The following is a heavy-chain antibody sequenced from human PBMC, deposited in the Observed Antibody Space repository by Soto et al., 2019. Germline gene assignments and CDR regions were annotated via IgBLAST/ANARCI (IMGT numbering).Heavy chain of an antibody. CDR3: AGSTADTTLKASSF. CDR1: GVSITSTDW. CDR2: VSLGGGA. V-gene: IGHV4-4*02. D-gene: IGHD4-4*01. J-gene: IGHJ4*02. Sequence: QVQLQESGPGLVKPSETLSLSCAVSGVSITSTDWWSWVRQPPGKGLHWIGEVSLGGGANYNPSLKSRVTISVDNSKNQFYLTLNSVTAADTAVYFCAGSTADTTLKASSFWGQGTLVTVSS.